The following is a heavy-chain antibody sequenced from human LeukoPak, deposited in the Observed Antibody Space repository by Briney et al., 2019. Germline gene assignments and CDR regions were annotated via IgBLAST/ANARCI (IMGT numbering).Heavy chain of an antibody. J-gene: IGHJ4*02. D-gene: IGHD2-2*01. Sequence: QPGGSLRLSRAASGFTFTRNAMAWVRQAPGKGLEWVSAIDGSGGTTFYADSVKGRVTISRVQSTNTVYLQMNGLRADDTAVYYCAKAHCSSTSCSRADNWGQGTLVTVSS. CDR1: GFTFTRNA. CDR2: IDGSGGTT. CDR3: AKAHCSSTSCSRADN. V-gene: IGHV3-23*01.